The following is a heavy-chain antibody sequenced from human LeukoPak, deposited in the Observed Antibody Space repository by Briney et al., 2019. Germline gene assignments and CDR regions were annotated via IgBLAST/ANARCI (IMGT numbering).Heavy chain of an antibody. CDR2: ISYDGSNK. Sequence: GGSLRLSCAASGFTFSSYGMHWVRQAPGKGLEWVAVISYDGSNKYYADSEKGRFTISRDNSKNTLYLQMNSLRAEDTAVYYCAKGPHYYGSGSLFDYWGQGTLVTVSS. CDR1: GFTFSSYG. J-gene: IGHJ4*02. V-gene: IGHV3-30*18. D-gene: IGHD3-10*01. CDR3: AKGPHYYGSGSLFDY.